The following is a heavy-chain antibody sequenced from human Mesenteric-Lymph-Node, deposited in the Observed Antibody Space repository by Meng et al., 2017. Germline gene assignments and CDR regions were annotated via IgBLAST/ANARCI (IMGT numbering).Heavy chain of an antibody. Sequence: EGQLVESGGGLLRPGGSLRLSCAASGFTFSSYAMSWVRQAPGKGLEWVSAISGSGGSTYYADSVKGRFTISRDNSKNTLYLQMNTLRAEDTAVYYCAKDRKTTVTTKDCWGQGTLVTVFS. CDR1: GFTFSSYA. CDR3: AKDRKTTVTTKDC. J-gene: IGHJ4*02. V-gene: IGHV3-23*04. CDR2: ISGSGGST. D-gene: IGHD4-17*01.